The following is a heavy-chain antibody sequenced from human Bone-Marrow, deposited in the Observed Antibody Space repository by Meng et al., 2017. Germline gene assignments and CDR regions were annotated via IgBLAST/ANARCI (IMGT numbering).Heavy chain of an antibody. V-gene: IGHV4-39*01. Sequence: QVQLQESGPGLVKPSVTLSLTCTVSGGSISSSSYYWGWIRQPPGKALEWTGSIDYSGSTYYNPSLKSRVTISADTSKNQFSLKLSSVTAADTAVYYCVRHKYNYGQSPFDYWGQGTLVTVSS. D-gene: IGHD5-18*01. CDR2: IDYSGST. CDR3: VRHKYNYGQSPFDY. CDR1: GGSISSSSYY. J-gene: IGHJ4*02.